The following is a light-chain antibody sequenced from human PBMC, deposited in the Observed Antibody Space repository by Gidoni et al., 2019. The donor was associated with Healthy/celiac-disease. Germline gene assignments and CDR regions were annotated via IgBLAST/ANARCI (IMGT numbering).Light chain of an antibody. CDR1: QSVSSSY. J-gene: IGKJ1*01. Sequence: EIVLTQSPGTLSLSPGERATLSCRASQSVSSSYLAWYQQHPGQAPRLLIYGASSRATGIPDRFSGSGSRTDFTLTISRLEPEDFAVYYCQQYGSSRWTFGQGTKVEIK. V-gene: IGKV3-20*01. CDR2: GAS. CDR3: QQYGSSRWT.